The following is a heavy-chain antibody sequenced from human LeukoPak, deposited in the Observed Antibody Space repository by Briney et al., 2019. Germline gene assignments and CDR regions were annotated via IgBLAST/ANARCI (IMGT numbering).Heavy chain of an antibody. V-gene: IGHV4-39*01. J-gene: IGHJ6*03. D-gene: IGHD1-26*01. CDR3: ARHWLRGATKPGYMDV. Sequence: SSETLSLTCTVSGGSISISSYYWGWIRQPPGKGLEWIGTIYYSGSTYYSPSLKSRVTISVDTSKTQFSLKLSSVTAADTAVYYCARHWLRGATKPGYMDVWGKGITVTVSS. CDR1: GGSISISSYY. CDR2: IYYSGST.